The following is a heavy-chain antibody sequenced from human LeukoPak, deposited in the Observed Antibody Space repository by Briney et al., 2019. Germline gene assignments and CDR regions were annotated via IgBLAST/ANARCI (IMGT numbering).Heavy chain of an antibody. D-gene: IGHD2/OR15-2a*01. CDR2: MRYSGGIT. V-gene: IGHV3-23*01. CDR1: GFTFSSYA. Sequence: GGSLRLSCAASGFTFSSYAMNWVPQAPGKGLDWVSSMRYSGGITYYADSVQGRFTISRDNSNNAVFLQINSQRAEDTAIYYCATGLKVPDYWGQGTLVTVSS. J-gene: IGHJ4*02. CDR3: ATGLKVPDY.